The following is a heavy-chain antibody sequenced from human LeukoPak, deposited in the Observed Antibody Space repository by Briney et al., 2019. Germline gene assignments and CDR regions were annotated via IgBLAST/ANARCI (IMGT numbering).Heavy chain of an antibody. CDR2: IYTSGST. CDR1: GGSISSGSYY. J-gene: IGHJ6*03. V-gene: IGHV4-61*02. CDR3: ARVRAGGSYYSGYYYYMDV. Sequence: SQTLSLTCTVSGGSISSGSYYWSWIRQPAGKGLEWIGRIYTSGSTNYNPSLKSRVTISVDTSKNQFSLKLSSVTAADTAVYYGARVRAGGSYYSGYYYYMDVWGKGTTVTVSS. D-gene: IGHD1-26*01.